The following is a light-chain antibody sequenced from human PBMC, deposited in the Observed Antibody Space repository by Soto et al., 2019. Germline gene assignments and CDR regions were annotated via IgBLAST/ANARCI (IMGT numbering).Light chain of an antibody. V-gene: IGLV2-23*01. CDR3: SSYGGSNNLL. CDR1: SSDVGKYNL. Sequence: QSALTQPASVSGSPGQSITISCTGTSSDVGKYNLVSWYQQHPGNAPKVMILQGYKRPSGVSNRFSGSKFGNTASLTISGLQAEDEAEYYCSSYGGSNNLLFGGGTKLTVL. CDR2: QGY. J-gene: IGLJ2*01.